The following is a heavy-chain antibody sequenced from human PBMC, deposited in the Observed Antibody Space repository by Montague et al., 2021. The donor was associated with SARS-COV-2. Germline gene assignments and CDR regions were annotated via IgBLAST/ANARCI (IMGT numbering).Heavy chain of an antibody. CDR1: GGPFSGYY. V-gene: IGHV4-34*01. Sequence: SETLSLTCAVYGGPFSGYYWSWIRQTPGKGLEWIGEIHDGGRTNYNPSLKSRVTISSDTSKNQFSLSLTSVTVADTAVSYCARGSRNVTMVVVVLLGTAHYLDSWGQGIQVTVSS. CDR2: IHDGGRT. CDR3: ARGSRNVTMVVVVLLGTAHYLDS. D-gene: IGHD3-22*01. J-gene: IGHJ4*02.